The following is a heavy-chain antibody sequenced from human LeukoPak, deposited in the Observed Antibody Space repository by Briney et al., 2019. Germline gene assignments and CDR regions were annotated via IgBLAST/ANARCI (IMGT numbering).Heavy chain of an antibody. V-gene: IGHV4-34*01. CDR1: GGSFSGYY. CDR3: ARQYYDFWSGYSGLLDY. Sequence: SETLSLTCAVYGGSFSGYYWSWIRQPPGKGLEWIGEINHSGSTNYNPSLKSRVTISVDTSKNHFSLKLSSVTAADTAVYYCARQYYDFWSGYSGLLDYWGQGTLVTVSS. J-gene: IGHJ4*02. CDR2: INHSGST. D-gene: IGHD3-3*01.